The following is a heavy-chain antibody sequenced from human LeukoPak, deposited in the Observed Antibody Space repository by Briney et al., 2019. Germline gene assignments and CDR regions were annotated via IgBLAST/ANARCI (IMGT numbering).Heavy chain of an antibody. Sequence: SETLSLPCTVSDGSFSSFSWSWIRQPAGKGLEWIGYIQLSGNTNYNPALKSRVSISLDTSKNQFSLHLSSVTAADTAVYYCARLIRAWNDHFDPWGQGTLVTVFS. D-gene: IGHD1-1*01. CDR3: ARLIRAWNDHFDP. V-gene: IGHV4-4*09. CDR1: DGSFSSFS. CDR2: IQLSGNT. J-gene: IGHJ5*02.